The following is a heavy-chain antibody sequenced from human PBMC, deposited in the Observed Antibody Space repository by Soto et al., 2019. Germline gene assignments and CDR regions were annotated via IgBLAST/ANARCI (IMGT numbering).Heavy chain of an antibody. D-gene: IGHD6-19*01. CDR3: AKGYGYSPGWHRYYFDC. J-gene: IGHJ4*02. CDR2: ISWNSLNI. V-gene: IGHV3-9*01. Sequence: VQLLEAGGGLVQPGRSLRLSCAASGFSFDDFGMHWVRQAPGKGLEWVSGISWNSLNIGYADPVKGRFTIARDNAKNSLFLQMNSLRVEDTAVYYCAKGYGYSPGWHRYYFDCWGQGILVTVSS. CDR1: GFSFDDFG.